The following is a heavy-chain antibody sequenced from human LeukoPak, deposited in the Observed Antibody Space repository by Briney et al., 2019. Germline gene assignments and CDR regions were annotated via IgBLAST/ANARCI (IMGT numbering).Heavy chain of an antibody. J-gene: IGHJ4*02. CDR2: ISYDGSSK. V-gene: IGHV3-30-3*01. CDR3: ARASGYSLDY. CDR1: GFTFSSYA. D-gene: IGHD5-18*01. Sequence: PGGSLRLSCAASGFTFSSYAMHWVRQAPGKGLEWVAVISYDGSSKYYADSVKGRFTISRDNSKNTLYLQMNSLRAEDTAVYYCARASGYSLDYWGQGTLVTVSS.